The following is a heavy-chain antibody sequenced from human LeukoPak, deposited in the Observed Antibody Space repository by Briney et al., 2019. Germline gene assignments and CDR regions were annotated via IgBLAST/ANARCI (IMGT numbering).Heavy chain of an antibody. J-gene: IGHJ4*02. D-gene: IGHD3-9*01. CDR3: AKARPYYDILTGYDY. Sequence: QPGGSLRLSCAASGFTFSSYAMSWVRQASGKGLEWVSAISGSGGSTYYADSVKGRFTISRDNSKNTLYLQMNSLRAEDTTVYYCAKARPYYDILTGYDYWGQGTLVTVSS. CDR2: ISGSGGST. V-gene: IGHV3-23*01. CDR1: GFTFSSYA.